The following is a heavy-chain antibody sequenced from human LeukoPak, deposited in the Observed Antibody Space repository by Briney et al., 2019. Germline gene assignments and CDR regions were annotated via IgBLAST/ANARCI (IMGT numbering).Heavy chain of an antibody. CDR2: ISWDGGST. CDR1: GFTFDDYA. J-gene: IGHJ4*02. D-gene: IGHD5-18*01. Sequence: GGSLRLSCAASGFTFDDYAMHWVRQAPGKGLEWVSLISWDGGSTYYADSVKGRFIISRDNSKNSLYLQMNSLRAEDTAVYYCARDRGYSYGSDYWGQGTLVTVSS. V-gene: IGHV3-43D*03. CDR3: ARDRGYSYGSDY.